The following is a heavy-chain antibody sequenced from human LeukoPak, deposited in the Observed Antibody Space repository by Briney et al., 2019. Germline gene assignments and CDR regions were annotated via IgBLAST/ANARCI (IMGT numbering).Heavy chain of an antibody. CDR1: GYTFTSYG. J-gene: IGHJ3*02. D-gene: IGHD3-22*01. CDR3: ARGRNYYDSSRYYYEGDAFDI. V-gene: IGHV1-18*01. Sequence: GASVKVSSKASGYTFTSYGISWVRQAPGQGLEWMGWISAYNGNTNYAQKLQGRVTMTTDTSTSTVYMELSSLRSEDTAVYYCARGRNYYDSSRYYYEGDAFDIWGQGTMVTVSS. CDR2: ISAYNGNT.